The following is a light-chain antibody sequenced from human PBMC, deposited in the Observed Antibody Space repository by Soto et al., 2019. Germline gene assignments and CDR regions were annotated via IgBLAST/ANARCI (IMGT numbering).Light chain of an antibody. Sequence: QSALTQPASVSGSPGQSITISCSGTSGDIGYYTFVSWFQHHPGKAPKLIIYEVSHRPSGVSDRFSASKSGDTASLTISGLQPDDEADYYCCSSSTSSSRVYVFGTGTKLTVL. J-gene: IGLJ1*01. CDR2: EVS. V-gene: IGLV2-14*01. CDR1: SGDIGYYTF. CDR3: CSSSTSSSRVYV.